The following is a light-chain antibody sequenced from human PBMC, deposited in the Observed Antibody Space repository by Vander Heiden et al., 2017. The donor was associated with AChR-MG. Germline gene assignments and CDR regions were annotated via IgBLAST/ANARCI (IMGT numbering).Light chain of an antibody. CDR1: QDISNY. CDR2: DAS. J-gene: IGKJ3*01. Sequence: DIQMTQSPSSLSASVGDRVTITCQANQDISNYLNWYQQKPGKAPKLLIYDASNLETGVPSRFSGSRSGTDFTFTISSLQPEDIATFYCQQYDYLPFTFGPGTKVDIK. CDR3: QQYDYLPFT. V-gene: IGKV1-33*01.